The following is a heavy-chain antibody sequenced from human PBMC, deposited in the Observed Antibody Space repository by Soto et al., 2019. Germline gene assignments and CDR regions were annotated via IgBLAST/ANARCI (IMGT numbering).Heavy chain of an antibody. Sequence: SETLSLTCAVSGYSISSGYYWGLLRQPPGKGLEWIGSIHHGGSTYYNPSLNSRVTLSIDMTNNHVSLILNSVTAADTAVYYCARVGPWVPYYYDSSPYTFENWFDPWGQGTLVTVSS. D-gene: IGHD3-22*01. CDR1: GYSISSGYY. CDR2: IHHGGST. V-gene: IGHV4-38-2*01. CDR3: ARVGPWVPYYYDSSPYTFENWFDP. J-gene: IGHJ5*02.